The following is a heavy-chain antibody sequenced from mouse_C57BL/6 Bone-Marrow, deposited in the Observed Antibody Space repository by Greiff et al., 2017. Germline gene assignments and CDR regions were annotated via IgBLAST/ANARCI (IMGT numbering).Heavy chain of an antibody. CDR2: IWSDGST. V-gene: IGHV2-6-1*01. Sequence: VQGVESGPGLVAPSQRLSITCTVSGFSLTSYGVHWVRQPPGKGLEWLVVIWSDGSTTYNSALKSRLSISKDNSKSQVFLKMNSLQTDDTAMYYCARHAYYSNYEGFAYWGQGTLVTVSA. CDR3: ARHAYYSNYEGFAY. CDR1: GFSLTSYG. D-gene: IGHD2-5*01. J-gene: IGHJ3*01.